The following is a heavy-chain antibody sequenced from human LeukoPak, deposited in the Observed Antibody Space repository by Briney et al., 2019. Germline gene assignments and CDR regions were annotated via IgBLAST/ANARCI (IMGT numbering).Heavy chain of an antibody. J-gene: IGHJ5*02. Sequence: GGSLRLSCAASGFTFSTYAMYWVRQAPGKGLEWVALISDNGNNKYYADSVKGRFTISRDNSKNTLYLQMNSLRVEDTAVYYCARDRGRGFDLWGQGTLVTVSS. CDR2: ISDNGNNK. CDR1: GFTFSTYA. V-gene: IGHV3-30-3*01. CDR3: ARDRGRGFDL.